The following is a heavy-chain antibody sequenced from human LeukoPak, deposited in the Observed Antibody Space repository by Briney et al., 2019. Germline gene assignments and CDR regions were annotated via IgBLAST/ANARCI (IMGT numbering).Heavy chain of an antibody. V-gene: IGHV3-7*01. J-gene: IGHJ4*02. D-gene: IGHD5-18*01. CDR1: GFTFSSYW. CDR2: IKQDGSEK. CDR3: ASPKSWIQLWFSFDY. Sequence: GGSLRLSCAASGFTFSSYWMSWVRQAPGKGLEWVANIKQDGSEKYYVDSVKGRFTISRGNAKNSLYLQMNSLRAEDTAVYYCASPKSWIQLWFSFDYWGQRTLVTVSS.